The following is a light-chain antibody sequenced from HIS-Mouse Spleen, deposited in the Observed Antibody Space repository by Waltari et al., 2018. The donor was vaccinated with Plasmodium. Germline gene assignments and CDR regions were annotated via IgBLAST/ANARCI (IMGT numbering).Light chain of an antibody. J-gene: IGLJ3*02. CDR1: ALPKKY. V-gene: IGLV3-10*01. CDR3: YSTDSSGNHRV. Sequence: SYELTQPPSGSVSPGQTARITCSGEALPKKYAYWYQQKSGQAPVLDIYEDSKRPSGIPERFSGSSSGTMATLTISGAQVEDEADYYCYSTDSSGNHRVFGGGTKLTVL. CDR2: EDS.